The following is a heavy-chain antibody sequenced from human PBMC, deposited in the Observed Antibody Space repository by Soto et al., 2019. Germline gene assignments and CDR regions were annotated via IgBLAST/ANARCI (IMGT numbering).Heavy chain of an antibody. CDR1: GFTFSSYW. V-gene: IGHV3-74*01. D-gene: IGHD3-3*01. CDR3: ARVVNYDFWSGYPLTPDYYCMDV. CDR2: INSDGSST. Sequence: GGSLRLSCAASGFTFSSYWMHWVRQAPGKGLVWVSRINSDGSSTSYADSVKGRFTISRDNAKNTLYLQMNSLRAEDTAVYYCARVVNYDFWSGYPLTPDYYCMDVWGKGTTVTVSS. J-gene: IGHJ6*03.